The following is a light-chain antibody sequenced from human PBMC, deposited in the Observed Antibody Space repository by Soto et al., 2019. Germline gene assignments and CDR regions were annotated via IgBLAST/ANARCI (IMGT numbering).Light chain of an antibody. Sequence: DIQMTQSPSTLSASVGDRVTITCRASQSISSWLAWYQQKPGKAPKLLIYDASSLESGVPSRFGGSGSGTEFTLPISSLQPDDFATYYCQQYNSYSPTFGQGTKVEIK. CDR3: QQYNSYSPT. J-gene: IGKJ1*01. V-gene: IGKV1-5*01. CDR2: DAS. CDR1: QSISSW.